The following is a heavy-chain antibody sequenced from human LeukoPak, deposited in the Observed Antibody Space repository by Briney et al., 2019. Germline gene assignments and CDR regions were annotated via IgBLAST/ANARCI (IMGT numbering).Heavy chain of an antibody. V-gene: IGHV3-74*01. Sequence: AGSLRLSCAGSGFTFSSYWMHWVRQAPGKGLVWVSRINSDGSTTTYADSVKGRFTISRDNAKSTLYLQMHSLRAEDTAVYYCARGDYDAFDIWGPGTMVAVSS. J-gene: IGHJ3*02. CDR2: INSDGSTT. D-gene: IGHD4-17*01. CDR3: ARGDYDAFDI. CDR1: GFTFSSYW.